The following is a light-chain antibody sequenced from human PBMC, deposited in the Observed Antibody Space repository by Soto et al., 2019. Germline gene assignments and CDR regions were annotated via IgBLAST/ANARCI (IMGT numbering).Light chain of an antibody. CDR3: QQYYDWPIT. CDR2: GAS. Sequence: EIVLTHSPGTLSLSPGERATLSCRASQSFVNMYLAWYQQKPGQAPRLLMYGASTRATGFPDRFSGSGSGTEFTLTISSLHSEDFAVYYCQQYYDWPITFGQGTRLEIK. V-gene: IGKV3-15*01. J-gene: IGKJ5*01. CDR1: QSFVNMY.